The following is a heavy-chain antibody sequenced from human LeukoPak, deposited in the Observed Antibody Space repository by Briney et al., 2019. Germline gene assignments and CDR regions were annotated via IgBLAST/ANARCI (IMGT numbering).Heavy chain of an antibody. Sequence: PSETLSLTCAVYGGSFSGYYWSWIRQPPGKGLEWIGEINHSGSTNYNPSLKSRVTISVDTSKNQFSLKLSSVTAADTAVYYCARLTTTTYCSSTSCYGYAFDIWGQGTMVTVSS. CDR2: INHSGST. V-gene: IGHV4-34*01. J-gene: IGHJ3*02. CDR3: ARLTTTTYCSSTSCYGYAFDI. CDR1: GGSFSGYY. D-gene: IGHD2-2*01.